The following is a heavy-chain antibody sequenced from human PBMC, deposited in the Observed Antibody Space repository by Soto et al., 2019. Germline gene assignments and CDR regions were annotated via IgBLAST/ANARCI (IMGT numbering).Heavy chain of an antibody. Sequence: SATLPLPCTVSGGSISSGDYYWSWIRQPPGPGLEWIGYIYYSGSTYYNPSLKSRVTISVDTSKNQFSLKLSSVTAADTAVYYCARGFSGILSFKDQYCYLECCGRGTLAIVSS. D-gene: IGHD2-15*01. CDR2: IYYSGST. V-gene: IGHV4-30-4*01. CDR1: GGSISSGDYY. CDR3: ARGFSGILSFKDQYCYLEC. J-gene: IGHJ2*01.